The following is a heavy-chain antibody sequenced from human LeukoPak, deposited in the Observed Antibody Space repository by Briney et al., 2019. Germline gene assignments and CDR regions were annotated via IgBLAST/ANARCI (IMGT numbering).Heavy chain of an antibody. CDR3: TYDFWSGYYFNDAFDI. Sequence: ASVKVSCKASGGTFSSYAISWVRQAPGQGLEWMGGIIPIFGTANYAQKFQGRVTITADESTSTAYMELSSLRSEDTAVYYCTYDFWSGYYFNDAFDIWGQGTMVTVSP. D-gene: IGHD3-3*01. CDR1: GGTFSSYA. J-gene: IGHJ3*02. CDR2: IIPIFGTA. V-gene: IGHV1-69*13.